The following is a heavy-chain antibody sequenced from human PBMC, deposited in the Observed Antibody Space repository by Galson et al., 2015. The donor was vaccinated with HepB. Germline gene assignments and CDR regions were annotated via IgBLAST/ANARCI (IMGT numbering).Heavy chain of an antibody. V-gene: IGHV3-23*01. CDR2: ISGRGSST. CDR1: GFTFSSYA. J-gene: IGHJ4*02. CDR3: AKGDYYGSGFLGVYFDY. Sequence: SLRLSCAASGFTFSSYAMSWVRQAPGKGLEWVSTISGRGSSTYYADSVKGRFTISRDNSKNTVYLQMNSLRAEDTAIYYCAKGDYYGSGFLGVYFDYWGQRTLVTVSS. D-gene: IGHD3-10*01.